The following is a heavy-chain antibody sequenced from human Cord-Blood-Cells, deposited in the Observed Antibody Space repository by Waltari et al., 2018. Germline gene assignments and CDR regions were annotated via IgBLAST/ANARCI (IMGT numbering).Heavy chain of an antibody. CDR3: ARQAPVLRFLEWLLSYWYFDL. J-gene: IGHJ2*01. CDR1: GGSISSSIYY. CDR2: IYYSGST. Sequence: QLQLQESGPGLVKPSETLSLTCTVSGGSISSSIYYWGWIRQPPGKGLEWIGSIYYSGSTYYNPSLKSRVTISVDTSKNQFSLKLSSVTAADTAVYYCARQAPVLRFLEWLLSYWYFDLWGRGTLVTVSS. V-gene: IGHV4-39*01. D-gene: IGHD3-3*01.